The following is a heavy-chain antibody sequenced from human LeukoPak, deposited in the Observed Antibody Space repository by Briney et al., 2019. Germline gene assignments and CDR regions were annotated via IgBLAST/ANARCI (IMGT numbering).Heavy chain of an antibody. Sequence: ASVKVYCKASGYTFTSYGISWVRQAPGQGLEWMGWISAYNGNTNYAQKLQGRVTMTTDTSTSTAYMELRSLRSDDTAVYYCAREGTRITGTTRLWFDPWGQGTLVTVSS. V-gene: IGHV1-18*01. D-gene: IGHD1-20*01. CDR2: ISAYNGNT. CDR1: GYTFTSYG. CDR3: AREGTRITGTTRLWFDP. J-gene: IGHJ5*02.